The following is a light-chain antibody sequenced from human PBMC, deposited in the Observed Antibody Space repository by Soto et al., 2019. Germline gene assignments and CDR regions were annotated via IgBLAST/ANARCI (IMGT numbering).Light chain of an antibody. CDR2: AAS. Sequence: DIQMTQSPSSLSASVGDRVTITCRASQNIDNLLNWYQWRLGKAPRFLIFAASSLQSGVSSRFSGSGSGTDFTLTIINLQPEDFATYYCQQSYSAPPSFGQGTRLETK. CDR3: QQSYSAPPS. J-gene: IGKJ2*01. V-gene: IGKV1-39*01. CDR1: QNIDNL.